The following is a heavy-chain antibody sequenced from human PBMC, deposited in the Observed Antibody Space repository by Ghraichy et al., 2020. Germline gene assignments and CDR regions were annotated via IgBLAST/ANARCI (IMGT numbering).Heavy chain of an antibody. Sequence: SETLSLTCTVTGGSVTNGTYYWSWIRQPPGKGLEWLGYIYHSGTTNYNSSLTSRVTISVDTSKNQFSLRLTSVTAADTAVYYCARTNPGLTTALAYYYGMDIWVRGTTVTVSS. CDR2: IYHSGTT. CDR1: GGSVTNGTYY. V-gene: IGHV4-61*01. CDR3: ARTNPGLTTALAYYYGMDI. D-gene: IGHD4-11*01. J-gene: IGHJ6*04.